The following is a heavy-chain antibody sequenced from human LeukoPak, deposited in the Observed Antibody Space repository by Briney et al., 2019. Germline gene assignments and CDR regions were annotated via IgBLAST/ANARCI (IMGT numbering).Heavy chain of an antibody. D-gene: IGHD4-17*01. J-gene: IGHJ6*02. V-gene: IGHV3-7*01. Sequence: PGGSLRLSCVASGFTFSAYWMSWVRQAPGKGLEWVANINQDGSEKYYVDSVKGRFTISRDNAKNSLYLQMNSLRAEDTAVYYCARSVLRYHYYGLDVWGQGTTVTVSS. CDR2: INQDGSEK. CDR1: GFTFSAYW. CDR3: ARSVLRYHYYGLDV.